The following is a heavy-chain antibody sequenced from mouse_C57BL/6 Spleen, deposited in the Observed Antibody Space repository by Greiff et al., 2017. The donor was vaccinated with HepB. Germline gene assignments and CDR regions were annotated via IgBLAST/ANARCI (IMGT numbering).Heavy chain of an antibody. J-gene: IGHJ4*01. V-gene: IGHV1-80*01. D-gene: IGHD1-1*02. Sequence: QVQLQQSGAELVKPGASVKISCKASGYAFSSYWMNWVKQRPGKGLEWIGQIYPGDGDTNYNGKFKGKATLTADKSSSTAYMQLSSLTSEDSAVYFCARSPYYHQGDYAMDYWGQGTSVTVSS. CDR3: ARSPYYHQGDYAMDY. CDR2: IYPGDGDT. CDR1: GYAFSSYW.